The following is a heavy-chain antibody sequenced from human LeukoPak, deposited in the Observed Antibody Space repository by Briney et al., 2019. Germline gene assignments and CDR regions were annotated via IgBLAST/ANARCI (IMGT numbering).Heavy chain of an antibody. CDR2: INPDGSRI. D-gene: IGHD1-26*01. J-gene: IGHJ4*02. Sequence: GGSLRLSCAASGFTLSKYWMHWVRQAPGKGPVWVSGINPDGSRIDYADSVRGRFTISRDSAKNTLYLQMNSLRAEDTAVYYCSRDFVGADDYWGQGTLVTVSS. CDR3: SRDFVGADDY. V-gene: IGHV3-74*01. CDR1: GFTLSKYW.